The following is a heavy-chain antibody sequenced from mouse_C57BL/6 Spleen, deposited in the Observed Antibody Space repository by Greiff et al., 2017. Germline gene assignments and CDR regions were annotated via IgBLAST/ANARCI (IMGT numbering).Heavy chain of an antibody. CDR3: ARDFITTRYFDV. CDR1: GYSITSGYY. CDR2: ISYDGSN. V-gene: IGHV3-6*01. D-gene: IGHD1-1*01. Sequence: VQLKESGPGLVKPSQSLSLTCSVTGYSITSGYYWNWIRQFPGNKLEWMGYISYDGSNNYNPSLKNRISITRDTSKNQFFLKLNSVTTEDTATYYCARDFITTRYFDVWGTGTTVTVSS. J-gene: IGHJ1*03.